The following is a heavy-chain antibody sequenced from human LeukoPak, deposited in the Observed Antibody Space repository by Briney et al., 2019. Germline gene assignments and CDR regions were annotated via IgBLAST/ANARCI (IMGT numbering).Heavy chain of an antibody. J-gene: IGHJ5*02. CDR3: ARDKCGFLYFGEYDP. CDR1: AGSIGSYY. D-gene: IGHD3-10*01. CDR2: IYTTGST. V-gene: IGHV4-4*07. Sequence: SETLSLTCSVSAGSIGSYYWSWIRQPAGKGLEWIGRIYTTGSTDYNPSLKTRVTMSVDMWKNQFSLKLSSVTAADTAVYYCARDKCGFLYFGEYDPRGQGALVAVSS.